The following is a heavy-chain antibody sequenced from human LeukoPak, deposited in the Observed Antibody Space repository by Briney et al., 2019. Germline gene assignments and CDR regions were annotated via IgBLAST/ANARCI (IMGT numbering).Heavy chain of an antibody. CDR2: IYPGDSDP. J-gene: IGHJ4*02. D-gene: IGHD3-9*01. CDR3: ARLDILTGSPFDY. V-gene: IGHV5-51*01. Sequence: GESLKISCKGSGYSFTNYWSSWVRQMPGKGLEWMGIIYPGDSDPRYSPSFQGQVTISADKSISTAYLQWSSLKASDTAMYYCARLDILTGSPFDYWGQGTLVTVSS. CDR1: GYSFTNYW.